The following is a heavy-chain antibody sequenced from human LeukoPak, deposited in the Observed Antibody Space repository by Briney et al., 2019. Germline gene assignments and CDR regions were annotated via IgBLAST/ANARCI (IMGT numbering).Heavy chain of an antibody. CDR3: AKDPDWGYSSGWYDY. CDR2: ISGSGGSI. Sequence: GGSLRLSCAASGFTFSSYAMSWVRQAPGKGLEWVSAISGSGGSIYYADSVKGRFTISRDNSKNTLYLQMNSLRAEDTAVYYCAKDPDWGYSSGWYDYWGQGTLVTVSS. D-gene: IGHD6-19*01. CDR1: GFTFSSYA. J-gene: IGHJ4*02. V-gene: IGHV3-23*01.